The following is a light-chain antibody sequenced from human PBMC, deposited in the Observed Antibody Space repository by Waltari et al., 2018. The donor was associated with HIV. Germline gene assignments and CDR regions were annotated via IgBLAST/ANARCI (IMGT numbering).Light chain of an antibody. CDR1: TSHLGADYD. V-gene: IGLV1-40*01. CDR3: QSYDSSLSASV. Sequence: QSVLTQPPSVSGAPGQRVTVSCTGNTSHLGADYDIHWYQQVPGTAPKVDIYDNNNRPSGVPDRFSGSKSGASASLIIAGLQAEDEANYFCQSYDSSLSASVFGGGTKLTVL. J-gene: IGLJ3*02. CDR2: DNN.